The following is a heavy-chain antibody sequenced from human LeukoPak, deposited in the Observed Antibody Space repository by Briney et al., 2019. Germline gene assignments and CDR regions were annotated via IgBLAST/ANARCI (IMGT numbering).Heavy chain of an antibody. CDR2: INTDGSIT. V-gene: IGHV3-74*01. Sequence: GGSLRLSCATSGFTFSNYWMHWLRQVPGKGLVWVSRINTDGSITSYADSVKGRFTISRDNAKNTLYLQMNSLRAEDTAVYYCARLEYSSSYNWFDPWGQGTLVTVSS. D-gene: IGHD6-6*01. CDR1: GFTFSNYW. CDR3: ARLEYSSSYNWFDP. J-gene: IGHJ5*02.